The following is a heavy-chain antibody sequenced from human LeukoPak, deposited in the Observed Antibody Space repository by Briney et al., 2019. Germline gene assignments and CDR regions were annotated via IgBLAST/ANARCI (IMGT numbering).Heavy chain of an antibody. D-gene: IGHD3-22*01. CDR3: ASAYYYDSSGYPDY. V-gene: IGHV4-59*01. CDR1: GGSISSYY. Sequence: SETLSLTCTVSGGSISSYYWSWIRQPPGKGLEWIGYIYYSGSTNYNPSLKRRVTISVDTSKNQFSLKLSSVTAADTAVYYCASAYYYDSSGYPDYWGQGTLVTVSS. CDR2: IYYSGST. J-gene: IGHJ4*02.